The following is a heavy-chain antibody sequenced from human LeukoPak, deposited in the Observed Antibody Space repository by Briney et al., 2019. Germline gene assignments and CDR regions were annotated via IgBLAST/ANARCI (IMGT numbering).Heavy chain of an antibody. D-gene: IGHD4-17*01. CDR1: GYTFTSYD. Sequence: GAPVKVSCKASGYTFTSYDINWVRQATGQGLEWMGWMNPNSGNTGYAQKFQGRVTMTRNTSISTAYMELSSLRSEDTAVYYCAKTGFDYGDYGNWFDPWGQGTLVTVSS. J-gene: IGHJ5*02. CDR2: MNPNSGNT. V-gene: IGHV1-8*01. CDR3: AKTGFDYGDYGNWFDP.